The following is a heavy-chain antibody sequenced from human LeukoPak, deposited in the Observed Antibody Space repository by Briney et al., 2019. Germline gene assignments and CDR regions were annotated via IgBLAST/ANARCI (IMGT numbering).Heavy chain of an antibody. CDR2: ISGGGGSI. CDR3: AKDGGSSLFARGALDI. Sequence: GGSLRLSCAASGFTFSIYAMSWVRQAPGKGLEWVSAISGGGGSIYYADSVKGRFTISRDNSKNTLYLQMNGLRGEDTAVYFCAKDGGSSLFARGALDIWGQGTMVTVSS. D-gene: IGHD2-15*01. CDR1: GFTFSIYA. V-gene: IGHV3-23*01. J-gene: IGHJ3*02.